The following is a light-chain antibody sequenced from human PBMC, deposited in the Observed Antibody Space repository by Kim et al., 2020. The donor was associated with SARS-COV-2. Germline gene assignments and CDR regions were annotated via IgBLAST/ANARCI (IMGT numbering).Light chain of an antibody. CDR2: WAS. CDR1: QSVLYSSNNKNY. J-gene: IGKJ1*01. V-gene: IGKV4-1*01. CDR3: QQYYSTLPT. Sequence: ATINCKSSQSVLYSSNNKNYLAWYQQKPGQPPKLLIYWASTRESGVPDRFSGSGSGTDFTLTISSLQAEDVAVYYCQQYYSTLPTFGQGTKVDIK.